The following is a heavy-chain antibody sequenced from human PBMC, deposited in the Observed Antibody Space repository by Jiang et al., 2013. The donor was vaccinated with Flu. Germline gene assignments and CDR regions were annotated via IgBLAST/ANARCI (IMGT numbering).Heavy chain of an antibody. Sequence: GAEVKKPGASVKVSCKASGYTFTGYYMHWVRQAPGQGLEWMGWINPNSGGTNYAQKFQGWVTMTRDTSISTAYMELSRLRSDDTAVYYCARDLSLIGRFGGVIVADAFDIWGQGTMVTVSS. V-gene: IGHV1-2*04. CDR1: GYTFTGYY. CDR3: ARDLSLIGRFGGVIVADAFDI. CDR2: INPNSGGT. D-gene: IGHD3-16*02. J-gene: IGHJ3*02.